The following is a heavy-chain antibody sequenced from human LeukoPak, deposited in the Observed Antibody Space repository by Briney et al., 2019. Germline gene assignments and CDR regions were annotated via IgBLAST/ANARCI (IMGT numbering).Heavy chain of an antibody. CDR3: ARRDSSSWSFDY. CDR1: GGSISSYY. CDR2: IYYSGST. V-gene: IGHV4-59*01. Sequence: KTSETLSLTCTVSGGSISSYYWTWIRQPPGKGLEWIGYIYYSGSTNYNPSLKSRVTISVDTSKNQLSLKLSSVTAADTAVYYCARRDSSSWSFDYWGQGTLVTVSS. D-gene: IGHD6-13*01. J-gene: IGHJ4*02.